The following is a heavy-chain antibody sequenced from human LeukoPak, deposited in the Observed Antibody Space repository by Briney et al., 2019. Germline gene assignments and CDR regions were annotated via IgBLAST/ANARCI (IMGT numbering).Heavy chain of an antibody. Sequence: GASVKVSCKASGYTFTSYDINWVRQATGQGLEWMGWMNPNSGNTGYAQKFQGRVTMTTDTSTSTAYMELRSLRSDDTAVYYCSRMGDLGFDPWGQGTLVTVSS. V-gene: IGHV1-8*01. CDR2: MNPNSGNT. CDR3: SRMGDLGFDP. CDR1: GYTFTSYD. D-gene: IGHD1-26*01. J-gene: IGHJ5*02.